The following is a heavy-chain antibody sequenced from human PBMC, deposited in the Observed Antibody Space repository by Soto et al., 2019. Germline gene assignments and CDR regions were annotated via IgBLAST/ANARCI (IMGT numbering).Heavy chain of an antibody. J-gene: IGHJ6*02. Sequence: EVQLVESGGGLVKPGGSLRLSCAASGFTSSSYSMNWVRQAPGKGLEWVSSISSSSTYIHYADSVKGRFTISRDNAKNSLYLQMNSLSAEDTAVYYCASQTSGYYYYGMDVRGQGTTVTVSS. V-gene: IGHV3-21*01. CDR3: ASQTSGYYYYGMDV. CDR1: GFTSSSYS. CDR2: ISSSSTYI.